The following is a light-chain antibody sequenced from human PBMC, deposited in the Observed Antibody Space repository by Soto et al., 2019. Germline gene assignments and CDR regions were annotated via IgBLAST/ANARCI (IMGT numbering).Light chain of an antibody. V-gene: IGLV2-14*03. CDR1: SSDVGGYNH. CDR3: SSYTISNTLVV. J-gene: IGLJ2*01. CDR2: DVT. Sequence: QPVLTQPASVSGSPGQSITISCTGTSSDVGGYNHVSWYQQPPGKAPKLMIYDVTNRPSGVSNRFSGSKSGNTASLTISGLQAADEADYYCSSYTISNTLVVFGGGTKLTVL.